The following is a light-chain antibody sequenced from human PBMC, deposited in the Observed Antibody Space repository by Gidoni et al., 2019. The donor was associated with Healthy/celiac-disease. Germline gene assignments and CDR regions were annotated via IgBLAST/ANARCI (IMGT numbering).Light chain of an antibody. CDR1: QDISNY. J-gene: IGKJ4*01. CDR2: DAS. V-gene: IGKV1-33*01. Sequence: DIQMTQSLSSLSASVGDRVTLTCQASQDISNYLNWYQQKPGKAPKLLIYDASNLETGVPSRFSGSGSGTDFTFTISSLQPEDIATYYCQQYDNLPPLTFGGGTKVEIK. CDR3: QQYDNLPPLT.